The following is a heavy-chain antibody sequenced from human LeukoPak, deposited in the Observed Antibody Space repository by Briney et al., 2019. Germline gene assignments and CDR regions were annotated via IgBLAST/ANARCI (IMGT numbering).Heavy chain of an antibody. CDR2: SGTSGST. CDR1: GGSISSYY. J-gene: IGHJ4*02. V-gene: IGHV4-4*07. Sequence: SETLSLTCTVSGGSISSYYWGWIRHPAGEGLEWIGRSGTSGSTNYNPSLKIRVTMSVDTSKNQFCLMLSSVTAADTAVYYCPRARYGDYVFDYWGQGTLVTVSS. CDR3: PRARYGDYVFDY. D-gene: IGHD4-17*01.